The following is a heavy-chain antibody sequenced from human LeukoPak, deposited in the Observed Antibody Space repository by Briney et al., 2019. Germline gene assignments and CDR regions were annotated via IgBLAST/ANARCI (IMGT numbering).Heavy chain of an antibody. CDR3: ARGGSSWYLGY. CDR1: GFTFSSYD. Sequence: GGSLRLSCAASGFTFSSYDMHWVRQATGKGLEWVSAIGTAGDTYYPGSVKGRFTISRENAKNSLYLQMNGLKAGDTAVYYCARGGSSWYLGYWGQGTLVTVSS. V-gene: IGHV3-13*04. D-gene: IGHD6-13*01. J-gene: IGHJ4*02. CDR2: IGTAGDT.